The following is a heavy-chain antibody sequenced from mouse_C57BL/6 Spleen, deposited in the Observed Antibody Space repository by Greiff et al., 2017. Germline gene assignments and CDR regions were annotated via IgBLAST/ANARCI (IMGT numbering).Heavy chain of an antibody. CDR1: GYTFTDHT. J-gene: IGHJ1*03. D-gene: IGHD1-1*01. CDR3: ARYYYGSSYYWYFDV. V-gene: IGHV1-78*01. CDR2: IYPRDGST. Sequence: QVQLQQSDAELVKPGASVQISCKVSGYTFTDHTIHWMKQRPEQGLEWIGYIYPRDGSTKYNEKFKGKATLTADKSSSTAYMQLNSLTSEDSAVYFCARYYYGSSYYWYFDVWGTGTTGTVSS.